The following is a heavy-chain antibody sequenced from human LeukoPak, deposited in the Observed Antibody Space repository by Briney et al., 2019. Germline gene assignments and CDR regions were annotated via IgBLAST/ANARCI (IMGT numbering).Heavy chain of an antibody. CDR2: IRYDGSNK. D-gene: IGHD6-19*01. V-gene: IGHV3-30*02. CDR1: GFMFNTYA. CDR3: AKDFSSGWYGEYFQH. Sequence: GGSLRLSCAASGFMFNTYAMHWVRQAPGKGLEWVAFIRYDGSNKYYADSVKGRFTISRDNSKNTLYLQMNSLRAEDTAVYYCAKDFSSGWYGEYFQHWGQGTLVTVSS. J-gene: IGHJ1*01.